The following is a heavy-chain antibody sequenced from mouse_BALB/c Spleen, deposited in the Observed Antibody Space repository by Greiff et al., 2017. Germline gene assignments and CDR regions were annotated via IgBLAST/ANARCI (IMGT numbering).Heavy chain of an antibody. Sequence: ESGPGLVKPSQSLSLTCSVTGYSITSGYYWNWIRQFPGNKLEWMGYISYDGSNNYNPSLKNRISITRDTSKNQFFLKLNSVTTEDTATYYCARDRGGNYVDYYYAMDYWGQGTSVTVSS. CDR1: GYSITSGYY. D-gene: IGHD2-1*01. CDR3: ARDRGGNYVDYYYAMDY. J-gene: IGHJ4*01. V-gene: IGHV3-6*02. CDR2: ISYDGSN.